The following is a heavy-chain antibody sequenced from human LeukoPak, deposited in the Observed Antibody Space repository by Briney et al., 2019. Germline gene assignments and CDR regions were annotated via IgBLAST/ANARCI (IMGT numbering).Heavy chain of an antibody. V-gene: IGHV4-59*08. CDR2: IYYSGSA. Sequence: SETLSLTCTVSGGSISSYCWSWIRQPPGKGLEWIGDIYYSGSAYYNPSLQSRVTISIDTSKNQFSLKLSSLTAADTAVYFCARGYISGLAGYWGQGTLVTVSS. D-gene: IGHD5-12*01. CDR1: GGSISSYC. J-gene: IGHJ4*02. CDR3: ARGYISGLAGY.